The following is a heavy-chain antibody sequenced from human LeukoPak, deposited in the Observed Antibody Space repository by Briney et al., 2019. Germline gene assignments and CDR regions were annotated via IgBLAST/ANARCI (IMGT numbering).Heavy chain of an antibody. CDR1: GFTFSSYG. J-gene: IGHJ4*02. V-gene: IGHV3-30*18. CDR2: ISYDGSNK. Sequence: PGGSLRLSCAASGFTFSSYGMHWVRQAPGKGLEWVAVISYDGSNKYYADSVKGRFTISRDNSKNTLYLQMNSLRAEDTAVYYCAKSGGSGYELDYWGQGTLVTVSS. CDR3: AKSGGSGYELDY. D-gene: IGHD5-12*01.